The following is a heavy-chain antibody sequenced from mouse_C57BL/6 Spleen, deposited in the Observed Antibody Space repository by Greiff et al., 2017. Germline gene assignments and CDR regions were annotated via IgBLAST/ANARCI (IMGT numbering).Heavy chain of an antibody. V-gene: IGHV1-26*01. J-gene: IGHJ2*01. CDR1: GYTFTDYY. D-gene: IGHD3-2*02. CDR2: INPNNGGT. CDR3: ARQRRLPYFDY. Sequence: EVQLQQSGPELVKPGASVKISCKASGYTFTDYYMNWVKQSHGKSLEWIGDINPNNGGTSYNQKFKGKATLTVDKSSSTAYMELRSLTSEDSAVYYCARQRRLPYFDYWGQGTTLTVSS.